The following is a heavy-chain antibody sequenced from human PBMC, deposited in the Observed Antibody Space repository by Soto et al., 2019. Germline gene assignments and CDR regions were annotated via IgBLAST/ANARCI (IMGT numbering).Heavy chain of an antibody. Sequence: GGSLKLSCTASGFTFGDYAMIWFRQAPGKGLEWVGFITSKAYGGTTEYAATVKGRFTISRDDSKSIAYLQMNSLKTDDTAVYYCSRVPPNNRGAPLDYWGQGTLVTVSS. V-gene: IGHV3-49*03. CDR3: SRVPPNNRGAPLDY. CDR1: GFTFGDYA. CDR2: ITSKAYGGTT. J-gene: IGHJ4*02. D-gene: IGHD3-10*01.